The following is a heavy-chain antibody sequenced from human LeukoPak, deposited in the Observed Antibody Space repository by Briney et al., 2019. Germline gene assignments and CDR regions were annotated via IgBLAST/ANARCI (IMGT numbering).Heavy chain of an antibody. V-gene: IGHV3-23*01. J-gene: IGHJ4*02. CDR1: GFTFSDFP. CDR2: IFPSSDEI. Sequence: GGSLRLTCAASGFTFSDFPMIWVRQAPGKGLEWVSSIFPSSDEIHYAGSVKGRFTISRDNSRSTLSLQMDSLRAEDTATYYCATYRQIQVPFEFWGQGTLVTVSS. D-gene: IGHD5-18*01. CDR3: ATYRQIQVPFEF.